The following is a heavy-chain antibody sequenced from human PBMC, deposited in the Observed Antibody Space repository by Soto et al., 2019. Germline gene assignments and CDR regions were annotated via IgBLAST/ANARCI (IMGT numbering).Heavy chain of an antibody. Sequence: SVKVSCKASGGTFSSYAISWVRQARGQVLEWMGGIIPIFGTANYAQKFQGRVTITADESTSTAYMELSSLRSEDTAVYYCARERQCSGGSCYPPYYFDYWGQGTLVTVSS. CDR2: IIPIFGTA. V-gene: IGHV1-69*13. D-gene: IGHD2-15*01. CDR1: GGTFSSYA. CDR3: ARERQCSGGSCYPPYYFDY. J-gene: IGHJ4*02.